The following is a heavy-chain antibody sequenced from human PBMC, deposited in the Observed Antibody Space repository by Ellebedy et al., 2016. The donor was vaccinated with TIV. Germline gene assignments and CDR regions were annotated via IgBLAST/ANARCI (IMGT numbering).Heavy chain of an antibody. V-gene: IGHV4-31*01. Sequence: MPSETLSLTCTVSGGPVNGGGFYWTWIRQHPGKGLEWIGNIYYTGTTYYNPSLKSLVTISVDTSKDQFSLKLSSVTAEDTAVYYCARTYYYDRSGYVDVWGQGTLVTVSS. CDR2: IYYTGTT. D-gene: IGHD3-22*01. CDR3: ARTYYYDRSGYVDV. CDR1: GGPVNGGGFY. J-gene: IGHJ3*01.